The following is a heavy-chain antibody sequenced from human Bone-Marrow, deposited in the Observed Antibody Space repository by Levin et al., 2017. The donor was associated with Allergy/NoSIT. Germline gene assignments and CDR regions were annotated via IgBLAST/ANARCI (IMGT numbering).Heavy chain of an antibody. Sequence: SETLSLTCTVSGGSISSGGYYWSWIRQHPGKGLEWIGYIYYSGSTYYNPSLKSRVTISVDTSKNQFSLKLSSVTAADTAVYYCGGKGVFGVATPFDPWGQGTLVTVSS. V-gene: IGHV4-31*03. CDR1: GGSISSGGYY. J-gene: IGHJ5*02. CDR3: GGKGVFGVATPFDP. CDR2: IYYSGST. D-gene: IGHD3-3*01.